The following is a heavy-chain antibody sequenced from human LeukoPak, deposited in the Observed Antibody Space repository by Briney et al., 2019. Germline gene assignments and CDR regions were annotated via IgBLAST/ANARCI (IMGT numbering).Heavy chain of an antibody. CDR1: GFTFSTYA. CDR2: ISGTGGSS. J-gene: IGHJ3*02. Sequence: GGSLRLSCAASGFTFSTYAMTWVRQAPGKGLEWVSLISGTGGSSYYADSVKGRFTISRDNSKNTLYLQMNSLRAEDTAVYYCASEQWLDAFDIWGQGTMVTVSS. D-gene: IGHD6-19*01. V-gene: IGHV3-23*01. CDR3: ASEQWLDAFDI.